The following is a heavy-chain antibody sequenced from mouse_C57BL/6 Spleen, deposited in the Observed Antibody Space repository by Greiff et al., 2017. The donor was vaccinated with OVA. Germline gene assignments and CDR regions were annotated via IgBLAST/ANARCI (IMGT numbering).Heavy chain of an antibody. CDR3: ARLLITTVVAPFAY. CDR1: GYAFTNYL. CDR2: INPGSGGT. V-gene: IGHV1-54*01. Sequence: QVQLKQSGAELVRPGTSVKVSCKASGYAFTNYLIEWVKQRPGQGLEWIGVINPGSGGTNYNEKFKGKATLTADNSSSTAYMQLSSLTSEDSAVYFCARLLITTVVAPFAYWGQGTLVTVSA. D-gene: IGHD1-1*01. J-gene: IGHJ3*01.